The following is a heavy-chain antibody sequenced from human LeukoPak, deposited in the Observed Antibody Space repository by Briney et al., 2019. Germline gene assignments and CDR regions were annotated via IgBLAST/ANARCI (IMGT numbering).Heavy chain of an antibody. CDR1: GGSFSGYY. D-gene: IGHD3-10*01. Sequence: KTSETLSLTCAVYGGSFSGYYWSWIRQPPGKGLEWIGEINHSGSTNYNPSLKSRVTISVDTSKDQFSLRLSSVTAADTAFYYCARESATSGSTEWGQGTLVTVSS. CDR3: ARESATSGSTE. CDR2: INHSGST. V-gene: IGHV4-34*01. J-gene: IGHJ4*02.